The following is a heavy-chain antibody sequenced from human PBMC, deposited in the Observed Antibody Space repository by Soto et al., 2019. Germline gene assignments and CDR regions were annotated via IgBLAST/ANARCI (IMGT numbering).Heavy chain of an antibody. V-gene: IGHV4-30-4*01. J-gene: IGHJ4*02. D-gene: IGHD2-8*02. CDR1: GGSISSGGYY. CDR3: ARDKITGLFDY. CDR2: IYYSGST. Sequence: SETLSLTCTVSGGSISSGGYYWSWIRQPPGKGLEWIGYIYYSGSTYYNPSLKSRVTISVDTSKNQFSLKLTSVTAADTAVYYCARDKITGLFDYWGQGTLVTVSS.